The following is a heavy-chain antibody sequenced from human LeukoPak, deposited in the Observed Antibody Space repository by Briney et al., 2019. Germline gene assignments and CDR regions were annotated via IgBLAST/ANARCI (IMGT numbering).Heavy chain of an antibody. Sequence: RGSLRLSSGPPGFIFSDHYMNCVRQAPGKRLEWVSYISDIVSKTNYAESVKGRFTISRDNAKNSLSLHMNSLRAEDTAVYYCAAAAGYRFDIWGQGTMVTVSS. CDR3: AAAAGYRFDI. V-gene: IGHV3-11*03. D-gene: IGHD6-13*01. J-gene: IGHJ3*02. CDR2: ISDIVSKT. CDR1: GFIFSDHY.